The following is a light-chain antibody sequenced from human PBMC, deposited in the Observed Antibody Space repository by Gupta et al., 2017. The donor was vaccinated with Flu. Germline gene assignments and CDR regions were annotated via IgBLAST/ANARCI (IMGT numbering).Light chain of an antibody. CDR3: QSYDSSLSGWV. J-gene: IGLJ3*02. V-gene: IGLV1-40*01. CDR2: GNS. CDR1: NSNIGAGYD. Sequence: QSVLTQPPSVSGAPGQRGTISCTWRNSNIGAGYDVHWYQQFPGTAPKLLIYGNSNRPSGVPDRFSGSKSGTSASLAITGLQAEDEADYYCQSYDSSLSGWVFGGGTKVTVL.